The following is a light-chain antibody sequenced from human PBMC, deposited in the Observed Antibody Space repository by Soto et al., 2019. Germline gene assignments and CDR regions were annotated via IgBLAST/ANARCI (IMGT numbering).Light chain of an antibody. Sequence: QSVLTQPASVSGSPGQSITISCTGTSSDVGSYPYVSWYQQHPGKAPKLMIYDVNNRPSGVSNRFSGSKSGNTASLTISGLQAEAEADYYCSSYTTSSTVVFGGGTKVTVL. V-gene: IGLV2-14*01. CDR1: SSDVGSYPY. CDR3: SSYTTSSTVV. J-gene: IGLJ2*01. CDR2: DVN.